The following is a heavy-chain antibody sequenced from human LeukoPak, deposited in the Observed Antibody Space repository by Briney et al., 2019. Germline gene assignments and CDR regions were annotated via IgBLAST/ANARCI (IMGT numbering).Heavy chain of an antibody. CDR1: GFTFSSYW. Sequence: GGSLRLSCAASGFTFSSYWMSWVRQAPGKGLEWVANIKQDGSEKYYVDSVKGRFTISRDNAKNSLYLQMNSLRAEDTAVYYCAGDRYSSGWSDYMDVWGKGTTVTVSS. V-gene: IGHV3-7*01. J-gene: IGHJ6*03. CDR2: IKQDGSEK. CDR3: AGDRYSSGWSDYMDV. D-gene: IGHD6-19*01.